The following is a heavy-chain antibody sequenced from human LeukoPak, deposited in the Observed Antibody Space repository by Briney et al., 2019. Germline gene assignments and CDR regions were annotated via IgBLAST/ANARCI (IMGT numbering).Heavy chain of an antibody. CDR2: IFHTGST. CDR1: GASVSGGTYS. D-gene: IGHD6-13*01. CDR3: AGECSTSYRFDF. J-gene: IGHJ4*02. Sequence: SETLSLTCAVSGASVSGGTYSWSWIRQPPGKGLELIGYIFHTGSTYYNPSLKGRVTISIDGSNNQFSLRLNSMTAADTALYYCAGECSTSYRFDFWGQGTLVTVSS. V-gene: IGHV4-30-2*01.